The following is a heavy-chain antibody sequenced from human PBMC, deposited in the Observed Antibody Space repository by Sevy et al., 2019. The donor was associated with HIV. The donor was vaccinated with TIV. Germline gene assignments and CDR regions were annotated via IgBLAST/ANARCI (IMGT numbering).Heavy chain of an antibody. CDR2: IRYGGSNK. Sequence: GGSLRLSCAASGFTFSSYGMHWVRQAPGKGLEWVAFIRYGGSNKYYADSVKGRFTISRDNSKNTLYLQMNSLRAEDTAVYYCAKDRPTTVTTSYYYYGMDVWGQGTTVTVSS. V-gene: IGHV3-30*02. D-gene: IGHD4-17*01. CDR1: GFTFSSYG. CDR3: AKDRPTTVTTSYYYYGMDV. J-gene: IGHJ6*02.